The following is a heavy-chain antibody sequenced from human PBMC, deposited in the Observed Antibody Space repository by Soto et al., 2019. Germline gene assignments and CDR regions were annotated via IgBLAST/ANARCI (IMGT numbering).Heavy chain of an antibody. CDR3: ARDYAVAVHNWFDP. CDR2: INSDGSGT. J-gene: IGHJ5*02. V-gene: IGHV3-74*01. D-gene: IGHD6-19*01. Sequence: GWSLRLSCASSVFTFISYWMHWVRQAPGKGLVWVSRINSDGSGTSYADSVKGRFTISRDNAKNTLYLQMNSLRAEDTAVYYCARDYAVAVHNWFDPWGQGTLVTVSS. CDR1: VFTFISYW.